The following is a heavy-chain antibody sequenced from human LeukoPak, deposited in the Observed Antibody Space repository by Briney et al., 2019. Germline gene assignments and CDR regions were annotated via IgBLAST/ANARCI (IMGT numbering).Heavy chain of an antibody. CDR2: IIPIFGTA. D-gene: IGHD2-8*02. Sequence: GASVKVSCKASGGTFSSYAISWVRQAPGQGLEWMGGIIPIFGTANYAQKFQGRVTITADESTSTAYMELSSLRSEDTAVYCCATLVGRRDYYFDYWGQGTLVTVSS. CDR1: GGTFSSYA. CDR3: ATLVGRRDYYFDY. V-gene: IGHV1-69*13. J-gene: IGHJ4*02.